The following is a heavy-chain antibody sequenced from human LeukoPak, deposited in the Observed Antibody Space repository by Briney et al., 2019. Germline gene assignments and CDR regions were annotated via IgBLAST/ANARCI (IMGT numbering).Heavy chain of an antibody. J-gene: IGHJ4*02. Sequence: ASVTVSCTASGYTFTSYYMHWVRQAPGQGLEWMGIINPSGGSTSYAQKFQGRVTVTRGTSTSTVYMELSSLRSEDTAVYYCARDPHDYGGNGNRGDYWGQGTLVTVSS. CDR2: INPSGGST. V-gene: IGHV1-46*01. D-gene: IGHD4-23*01. CDR3: ARDPHDYGGNGNRGDY. CDR1: GYTFTSYY.